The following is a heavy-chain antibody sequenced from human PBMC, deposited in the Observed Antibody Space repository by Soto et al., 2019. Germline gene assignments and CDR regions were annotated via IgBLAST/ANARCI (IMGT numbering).Heavy chain of an antibody. V-gene: IGHV2-5*02. Sequence: QITLKESGPTLVKPTQTLTLTCTFPGFSLNTAGLGVGWIRQPPGKALEWLALIYWDNDKRYRPSLMSRLTITKDTSKNQVVLSMTNMDPVDAATYYCVHTRCGGDCLQSYSSHYYYGMDVWGQGTTVTVSS. CDR3: VHTRCGGDCLQSYSSHYYYGMDV. J-gene: IGHJ6*02. CDR1: GFSLNTAGLG. CDR2: IYWDNDK. D-gene: IGHD2-21*02.